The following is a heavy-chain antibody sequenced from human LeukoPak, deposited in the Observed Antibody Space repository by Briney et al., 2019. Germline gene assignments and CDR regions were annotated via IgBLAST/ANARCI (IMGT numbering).Heavy chain of an antibody. D-gene: IGHD4-17*01. CDR1: GFTVTTNY. V-gene: IGHV3-66*01. J-gene: IGHJ4*02. CDR3: ASSPVTGY. CDR2: IYSGGST. Sequence: PGGSLRLSCAASGFTVTTNYMSWVRQAPGKGLEGVSVIYSGGSTHYADSVKGRFTISRDNSKNTMYLQMNSLRVEDTAVYYCASSPVTGYWGQGTLVTVSS.